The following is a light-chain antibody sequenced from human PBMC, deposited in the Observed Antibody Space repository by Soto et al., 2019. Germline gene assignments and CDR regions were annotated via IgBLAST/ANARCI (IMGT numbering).Light chain of an antibody. CDR3: QKYDTVPWT. Sequence: DIQMTQSPSSLPASVGDRVTITCRASQGIGNYLVWYQQKPGKVPKLLIYGASILQSGVPSRFSGSGSGTYFTLTIRSLRPEDAATYYCQKYDTVPWTFGQGTKVEIK. J-gene: IGKJ1*01. CDR2: GAS. V-gene: IGKV1-27*01. CDR1: QGIGNY.